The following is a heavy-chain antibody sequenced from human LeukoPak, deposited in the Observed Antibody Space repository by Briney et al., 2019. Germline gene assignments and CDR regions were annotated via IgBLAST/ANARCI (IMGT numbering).Heavy chain of an antibody. CDR1: GLITDDYA. CDR3: ARESERSGWYDY. Sequence: PGGSLRLSCAAPGLITDDYAIHWVRQAPGKGLEWVSLISGDGGSTFYADSVRGRFTISGDNSKNSLSLQMSSLRSEDTALYFCARESERSGWYDYWGQGTLVTVSS. D-gene: IGHD6-13*01. V-gene: IGHV3-43*02. J-gene: IGHJ4*02. CDR2: ISGDGGST.